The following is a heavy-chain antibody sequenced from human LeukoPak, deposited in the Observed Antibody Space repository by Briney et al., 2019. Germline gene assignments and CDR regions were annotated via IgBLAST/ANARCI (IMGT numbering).Heavy chain of an antibody. CDR3: AKGLRTGVGPYMGYHYYMDV. V-gene: IGHV3-23*01. D-gene: IGHD3-16*01. CDR2: INDNGAGT. Sequence: PGGSLRLSCAASGFTFSSYAMSWVRQAPGKGLKGVSTINDNGAGTYYADSVKGRFTISRDNSYNTVSLQMNSLRDEDTGVYYCAKGLRTGVGPYMGYHYYMDVWGKGATVTVSS. J-gene: IGHJ6*03. CDR1: GFTFSSYA.